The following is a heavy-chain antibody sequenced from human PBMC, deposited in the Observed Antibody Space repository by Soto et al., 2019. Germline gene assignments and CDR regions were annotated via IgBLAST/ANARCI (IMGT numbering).Heavy chain of an antibody. D-gene: IGHD6-6*01. V-gene: IGHV3-30-3*01. CDR2: ISYDGSNK. Sequence: QVQLVESGGGVVQPGRSLRLSCAASGFTFSSYAMHWVRQAPGKGLEWVAVISYDGSNKYYADSVKGRFTISRDNSKNTLYLQMNSLRAEDTAVYYCARQYSSSSPYYYYGMDVWGQGTTVTVSS. J-gene: IGHJ6*02. CDR3: ARQYSSSSPYYYYGMDV. CDR1: GFTFSSYA.